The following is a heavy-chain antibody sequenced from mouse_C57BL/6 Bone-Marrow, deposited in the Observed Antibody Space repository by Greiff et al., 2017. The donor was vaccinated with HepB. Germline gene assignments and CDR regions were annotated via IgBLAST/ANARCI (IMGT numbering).Heavy chain of an antibody. J-gene: IGHJ1*03. CDR2: ISYDGSN. CDR3: ARSYYYGSSLWYFDV. CDR1: GYSITSGYY. V-gene: IGHV3-6*01. D-gene: IGHD1-1*01. Sequence: EVQRVESGPGLVKPSQSLSLTCSVPGYSITSGYYWNWIRQFPGNKLEWMGYISYDGSNNYNPSLKNRISITRDTSKNQFFLKLNSVTTEDTATYYCARSYYYGSSLWYFDVWGTGTTVTVSS.